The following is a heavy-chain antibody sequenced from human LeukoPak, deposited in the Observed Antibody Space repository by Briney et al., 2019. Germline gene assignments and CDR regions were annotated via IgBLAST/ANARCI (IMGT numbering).Heavy chain of an antibody. J-gene: IGHJ4*02. CDR1: GFTFGDYA. Sequence: GGSLRLSCTASGFTFGDYAMSWVRQAPGKGLEWVGFIRSKAYGGTTEYAASVKGRFTISRDDSKSIAYLKMNSLKTEDTAVYYCTRGLEDDYWGQGTLVTVSS. D-gene: IGHD1-1*01. V-gene: IGHV3-49*04. CDR2: IRSKAYGGTT. CDR3: TRGLEDDY.